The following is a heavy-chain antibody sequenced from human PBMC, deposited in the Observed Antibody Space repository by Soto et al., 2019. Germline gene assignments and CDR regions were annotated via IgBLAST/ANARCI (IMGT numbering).Heavy chain of an antibody. CDR1: GSSFSAYY. Sequence: PSETLSLTCGASGSSFSAYYWTWISQPPGKGLEWIGEINHSGSTSYNPSLKSRVTISLDTSKSQFSLKLSPVSAADSAVYYCARERRVVGGYSSNWYDYFDWWCQGTLVTVSS. CDR2: INHSGST. CDR3: ARERRVVGGYSSNWYDYFDW. J-gene: IGHJ4*02. D-gene: IGHD6-13*01. V-gene: IGHV4-34*01.